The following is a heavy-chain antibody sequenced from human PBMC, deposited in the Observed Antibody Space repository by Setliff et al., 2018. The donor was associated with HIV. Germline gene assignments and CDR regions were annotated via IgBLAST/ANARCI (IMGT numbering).Heavy chain of an antibody. CDR3: ARGGRLQYFDWPSYAMDV. V-gene: IGHV3-21*06. Sequence: LRLSCAASEFTFSSYSMNWVRQAPGKGLEWVASISSSGAHIFYADSLKGRFTISRDNGKNLLYLQMNSLRAEDTAVYYCARGGRLQYFDWPSYAMDVWGQGTTVTV. J-gene: IGHJ6*02. CDR2: ISSSGAHI. D-gene: IGHD3-9*01. CDR1: EFTFSSYS.